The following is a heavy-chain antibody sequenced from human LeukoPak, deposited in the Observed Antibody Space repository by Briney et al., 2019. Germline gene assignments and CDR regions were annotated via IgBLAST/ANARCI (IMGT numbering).Heavy chain of an antibody. CDR1: GFTFNRYW. V-gene: IGHV3-7*01. Sequence: PGGSLRLSCAASGFTFNRYWMSWVRQAPGKGLEWVANIKQDGSEKYYVDSVKGRFTISRDNAKNSLYLQMNSLRVEDTAVYYCARGLKGAFDPWGQGTLVTVSS. CDR3: ARGLKGAFDP. J-gene: IGHJ5*02. D-gene: IGHD1-26*01. CDR2: IKQDGSEK.